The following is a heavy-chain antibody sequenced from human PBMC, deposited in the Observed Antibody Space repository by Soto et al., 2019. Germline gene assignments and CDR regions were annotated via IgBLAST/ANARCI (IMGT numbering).Heavy chain of an antibody. J-gene: IGHJ6*02. CDR3: ARLKSYCSGGSCTYGMDV. CDR2: IYYSGST. D-gene: IGHD2-15*01. Sequence: PSETLSLTCTVSGGSISSSSYYWGWIRQPPGKGLEWVGSIYYSGSTYYNPSLKSRVTISVDTSKNQFSLKLSSVTAADTAVYYCARLKSYCSGGSCTYGMDVWGQGTTVTVSS. CDR1: GGSISSSSYY. V-gene: IGHV4-39*01.